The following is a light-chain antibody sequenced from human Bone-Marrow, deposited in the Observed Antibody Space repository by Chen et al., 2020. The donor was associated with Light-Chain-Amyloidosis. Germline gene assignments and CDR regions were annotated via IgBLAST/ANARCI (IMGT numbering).Light chain of an antibody. CDR2: DAS. CDR3: QRGRNWGIT. Sequence: EIVLTQSPATLSLSPGERATLSCRASQSVSSYLAWYQQKPGQAPRLLIYDASNRATGIPARFSVSGSGTAFTLTISSQKPEDFAVYYCQRGRNWGITFGQGTGRE. CDR1: QSVSSY. V-gene: IGKV3-11*01. J-gene: IGKJ5*01.